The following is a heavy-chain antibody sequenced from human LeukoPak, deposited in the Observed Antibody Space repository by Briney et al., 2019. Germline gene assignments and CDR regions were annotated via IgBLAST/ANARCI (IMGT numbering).Heavy chain of an antibody. CDR2: ISYDGSNK. J-gene: IGHJ4*02. CDR3: ARDLGPRGHSYGIDY. V-gene: IGHV3-30*04. D-gene: IGHD5-18*01. CDR1: GFTFSSYA. Sequence: GGSLRLSGAASGFTFSSYAMHWVRQAPGKGLEWVAVISYDGSNKYYADSVKGRFTISRDNSKNTLYLQMNSLRAEDTAVYYCARDLGPRGHSYGIDYWGQGTLSPSPQ.